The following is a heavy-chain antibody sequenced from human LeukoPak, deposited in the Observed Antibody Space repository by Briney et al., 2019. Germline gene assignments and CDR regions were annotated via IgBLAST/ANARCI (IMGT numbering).Heavy chain of an antibody. CDR3: ARDSAGSGSYVGYFEY. V-gene: IGHV3-48*03. CDR2: ISSSGSTI. Sequence: PGGSLRLSCAASGFTFSSYEMNWVRQAPGKGLEWVSYISSSGSTIYYADSVKGRFTISRDNAKNSLYLQMNSLRAKETAVYYCARDSAGSGSYVGYFEYWGQGTLVTVSS. J-gene: IGHJ4*02. D-gene: IGHD3-10*01. CDR1: GFTFSSYE.